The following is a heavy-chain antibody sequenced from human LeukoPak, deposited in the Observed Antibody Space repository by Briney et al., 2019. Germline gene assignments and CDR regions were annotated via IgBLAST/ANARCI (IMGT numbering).Heavy chain of an antibody. D-gene: IGHD2-21*01. Sequence: ASVKVSCKASGFTFTGSDYYMHWVRQAPGQGFEWMGWINPYSGDTNSAQNFQGRVTMTRDTSISTAFMELSSLRSDDTAMYYCARYSENPSGLDFWGQGALVTVSS. CDR3: ARYSENPSGLDF. J-gene: IGHJ4*02. CDR1: GFTFTGSDYY. CDR2: INPYSGDT. V-gene: IGHV1-2*02.